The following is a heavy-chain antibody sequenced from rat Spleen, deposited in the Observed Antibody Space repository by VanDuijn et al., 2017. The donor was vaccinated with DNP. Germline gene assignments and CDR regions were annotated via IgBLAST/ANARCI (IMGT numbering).Heavy chain of an antibody. J-gene: IGHJ3*01. Sequence: QVQLRESGPGLLQPSQTLSLTCTVSGFSLTNYHVHWVRQPPGKGLEWMGKMWYDGDTAYNSALKSRLSISRDTSKSQVFLKMNSLQTDDTGTYYCTSDSLNSSSFVYWGQGSLVTVSS. CDR3: TSDSLNSSSFVY. D-gene: IGHD1-2*01. CDR2: MWYDGDT. CDR1: GFSLTNYH. V-gene: IGHV2-63*01.